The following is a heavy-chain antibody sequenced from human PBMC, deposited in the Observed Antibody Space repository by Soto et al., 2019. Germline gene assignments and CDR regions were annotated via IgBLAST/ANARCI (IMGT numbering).Heavy chain of an antibody. J-gene: IGHJ4*02. Sequence: GGSLRLSCAASGFTFSSYAMNWVRQAPGKGLEWVSAFSGRGDSTYYADSVKGRFTISRDNSKNTLYLQINSLRAEDTAVYYCAKGGDGYYFDNWGQGTRVTVSS. V-gene: IGHV3-23*01. D-gene: IGHD3-10*01. CDR2: FSGRGDST. CDR3: AKGGDGYYFDN. CDR1: GFTFSSYA.